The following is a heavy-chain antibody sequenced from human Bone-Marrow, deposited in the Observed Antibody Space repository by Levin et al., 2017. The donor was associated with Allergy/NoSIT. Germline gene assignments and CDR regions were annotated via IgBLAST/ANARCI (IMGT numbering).Heavy chain of an antibody. Sequence: ASVKVSCKASGYTFSDYGISWVRQAPGQGLEWMGWINVNNGHTNYVQKFQGRVTMTTDTSTSTAYMELRGLGSEDTAVYYCAGSSSGTGHFDSWGQGTLVTVSS. D-gene: IGHD3/OR15-3a*01. CDR3: AGSSSGTGHFDS. CDR2: INVNNGHT. J-gene: IGHJ4*02. CDR1: GYTFSDYG. V-gene: IGHV1-18*01.